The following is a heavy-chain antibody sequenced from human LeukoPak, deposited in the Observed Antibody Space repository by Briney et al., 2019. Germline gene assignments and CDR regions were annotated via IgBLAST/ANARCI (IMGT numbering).Heavy chain of an antibody. Sequence: GGSLRLSCAASGFTFSSYAMSWVRQAPGKGLEWVSAISGSGGSTYYADSVKGRFTISRDNSRNTLYIEMNSLRAEDTAVYYCAKYDNSGYYGNDAFDIWGQGTMVTVSS. CDR2: ISGSGGST. J-gene: IGHJ3*02. CDR1: GFTFSSYA. CDR3: AKYDNSGYYGNDAFDI. D-gene: IGHD3-22*01. V-gene: IGHV3-23*01.